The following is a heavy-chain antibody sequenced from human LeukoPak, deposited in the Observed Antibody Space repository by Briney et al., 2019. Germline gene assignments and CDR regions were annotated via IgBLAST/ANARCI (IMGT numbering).Heavy chain of an antibody. CDR3: ARTYYSGSGTYQRWFDP. CDR1: GGSISSYY. V-gene: IGHV4-59*08. Sequence: SETLSLTCTVSGGSISSYYWSWIRQPPGKGLEWIGYIYYSGSTNYNPSLKSRVTISVDTSKNQFSLKPSSVTAADTAVYYCARTYYSGSGTYQRWFDPWGQGTLVTVSS. J-gene: IGHJ5*02. CDR2: IYYSGST. D-gene: IGHD3-10*01.